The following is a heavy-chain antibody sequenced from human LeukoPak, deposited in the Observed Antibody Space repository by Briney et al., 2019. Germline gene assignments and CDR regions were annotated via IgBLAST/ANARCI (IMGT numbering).Heavy chain of an antibody. J-gene: IGHJ6*03. CDR2: IYSGGNT. D-gene: IGHD5-12*01. CDR1: GFTVSINS. V-gene: IGHV3-66*02. CDR3: AKGGGYEAQYYYYYLDV. Sequence: PGGSLRLSCTVSGFTVSINSMSWVRQAPGKGLEWVSFIYSGGNTHYSDSVKGRFTVSRDNSKNALYPQMKSLRAEDTAVYYCAKGGGYEAQYYYYYLDVWGKGTTVTISS.